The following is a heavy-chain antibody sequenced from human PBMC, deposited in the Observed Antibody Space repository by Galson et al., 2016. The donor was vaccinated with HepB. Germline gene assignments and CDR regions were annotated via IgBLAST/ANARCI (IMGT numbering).Heavy chain of an antibody. CDR1: GYTFTRCD. CDR3: ARGRDYGDNPFDD. D-gene: IGHD4-17*01. Sequence: SVKVSCKASGYTFTRCDINWVRQATGQGLEWLGWMNPDSGRTGSAQKFQGRVTMTRDTSIITAYLELSSLTSEDTGVYYCARGRDYGDNPFDDWGQGTLVAVSS. CDR2: MNPDSGRT. J-gene: IGHJ4*02. V-gene: IGHV1-8*01.